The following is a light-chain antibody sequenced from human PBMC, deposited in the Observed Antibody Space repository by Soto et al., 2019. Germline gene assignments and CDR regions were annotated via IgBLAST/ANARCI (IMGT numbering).Light chain of an antibody. J-gene: IGKJ5*01. CDR1: QSVTSTY. CDR3: QQYGDSPIT. Sequence: EIVLTQSPGTLSLSPGERATLSCRASQSVTSTYLAWYQQKPGQAPRILISGASSRATGVPDSFSGNGSGTDFTLTITGLEPEDFALYYCQQYGDSPITFGQGTRLEIK. CDR2: GAS. V-gene: IGKV3-20*01.